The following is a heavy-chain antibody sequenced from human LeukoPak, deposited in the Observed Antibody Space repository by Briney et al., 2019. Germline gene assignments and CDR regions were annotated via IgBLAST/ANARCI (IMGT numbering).Heavy chain of an antibody. J-gene: IGHJ5*02. V-gene: IGHV3-11*05. CDR2: LSSSSSYT. Sequence: GGSLRLYCAASGFTFSDYYMSWIRQAPGKGLEWVSYLSSSSSYTNYADSVKGRFTISRDNAKNSLYLQMNSLRAQDTAVSYCAREVDCSGGSCYANWFDPWGQGTLVTVSS. CDR3: AREVDCSGGSCYANWFDP. CDR1: GFTFSDYY. D-gene: IGHD2-15*01.